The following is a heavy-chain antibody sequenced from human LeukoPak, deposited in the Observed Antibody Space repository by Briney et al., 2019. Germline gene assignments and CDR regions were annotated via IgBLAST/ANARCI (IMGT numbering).Heavy chain of an antibody. Sequence: GGSLRLSCAASGFTFSNAWMSWVRQAPGKGLEWGGRIKSKTDGGTTDYAAPVKGRFTISRDDSKNTLYLQMNSLKTEDTAVYYCTTAPVVVVPAANYFDYWGQGTLVTVSS. CDR1: GFTFSNAW. CDR2: IKSKTDGGTT. D-gene: IGHD2-2*01. CDR3: TTAPVVVVPAANYFDY. V-gene: IGHV3-15*01. J-gene: IGHJ4*02.